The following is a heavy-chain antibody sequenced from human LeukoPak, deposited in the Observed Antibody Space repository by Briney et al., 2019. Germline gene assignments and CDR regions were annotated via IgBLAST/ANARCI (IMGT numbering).Heavy chain of an antibody. D-gene: IGHD2-8*01. CDR3: ARVPYCTNGVCYVWFDP. CDR1: GYTFTSYG. J-gene: IGHJ5*02. Sequence: ASVKVSCKASGYTFTSYGISWVRRAPGQGLEWMGWISAYNGNTNYAQKLQGRVTMTTDTSTSTAYMELSSLRSEDTAVYYCARVPYCTNGVCYVWFDPWGQGTLVTISS. CDR2: ISAYNGNT. V-gene: IGHV1-18*01.